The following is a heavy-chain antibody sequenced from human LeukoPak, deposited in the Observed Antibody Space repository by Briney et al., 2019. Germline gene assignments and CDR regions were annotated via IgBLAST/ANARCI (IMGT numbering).Heavy chain of an antibody. CDR2: INHSGST. J-gene: IGHJ5*02. CDR3: ASLAPAEPGANWFDP. Sequence: SETLSLTCTVSGGSISSYYCSWIRQPPGEGLEWIGEINHSGSTNYNPSLKSRVTISVDTSKNQFSLKLSSVTAADTAVYYCASLAPAEPGANWFDPWGQGTLVTVSS. CDR1: GGSISSYY. V-gene: IGHV4-34*01. D-gene: IGHD3-3*02.